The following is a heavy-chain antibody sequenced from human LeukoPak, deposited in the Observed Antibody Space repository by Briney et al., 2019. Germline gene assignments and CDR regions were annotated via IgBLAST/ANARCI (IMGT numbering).Heavy chain of an antibody. CDR1: GGSVSSSH. CDR2: LSYTGKT. D-gene: IGHD5-24*01. J-gene: IGHJ4*02. CDR3: LEGYFEPFDH. V-gene: IGHV4-59*02. Sequence: SETLSLTCLVSGGSVSSSHWNWIRQLPGKGLEWIGCLSYTGKTDYNPSLTSRVTISLDTSKNQVSLKLKSLTAADTAVYYFLEGYFEPFDHWGQGISVTVSS.